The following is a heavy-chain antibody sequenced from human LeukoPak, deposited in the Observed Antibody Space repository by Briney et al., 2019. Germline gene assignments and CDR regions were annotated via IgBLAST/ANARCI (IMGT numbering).Heavy chain of an antibody. Sequence: GGSLRLSCAASGFTFSSYWMHWVRQAPGKGLVWVSRINSDGSSTSYADSVKGRFTISRDNAKNTLYLQMNSLRAEDTAVYYCAKKLSGSFCIFDYWGQGTLVTVSS. CDR3: AKKLSGSFCIFDY. J-gene: IGHJ4*02. D-gene: IGHD1-26*01. V-gene: IGHV3-74*01. CDR2: INSDGSST. CDR1: GFTFSSYW.